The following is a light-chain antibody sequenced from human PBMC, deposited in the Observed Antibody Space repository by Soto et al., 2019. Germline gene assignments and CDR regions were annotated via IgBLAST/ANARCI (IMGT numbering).Light chain of an antibody. J-gene: IGLJ2*01. CDR1: TSNIGTNV. Sequence: QSVLTQPPSASGTPGQGVTISCSGSTSNIGTNVVNWYRQLPGTAPKLLIYSNNQRPSGVPDRFSVSKSGTSASLAISGLQFEDEDDYYCATWDDSLKSAVFGGGTKVTVL. V-gene: IGLV1-44*01. CDR3: ATWDDSLKSAV. CDR2: SNN.